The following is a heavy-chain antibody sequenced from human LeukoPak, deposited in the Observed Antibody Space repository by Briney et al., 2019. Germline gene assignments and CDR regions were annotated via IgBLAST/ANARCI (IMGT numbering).Heavy chain of an antibody. CDR2: IYYSGST. CDR3: ARDDCSGGSCYDY. D-gene: IGHD2-15*01. V-gene: IGHV4-59*01. Sequence: SETLSHTCTVSGGSISSYYWSWIRQPPGKGLEWIGYIYYSGSTNYNPSLKSRVTISVDTSKNQFSLKLSSVTAADTAVYYCARDDCSGGSCYDYWGQGTLVTVSS. CDR1: GGSISSYY. J-gene: IGHJ4*02.